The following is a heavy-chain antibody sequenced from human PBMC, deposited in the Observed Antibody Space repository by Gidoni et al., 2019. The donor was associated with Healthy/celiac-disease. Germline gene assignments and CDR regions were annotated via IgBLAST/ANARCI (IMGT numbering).Heavy chain of an antibody. CDR2: IYSGGST. CDR1: GFTVSRNY. J-gene: IGHJ4*02. CDR3: AREGATVDLDY. D-gene: IGHD4-17*01. Sequence: EVQLVETGGGLTQPGGSLRLSCAASGFTVSRNYMSWVRQAPGKGLGWVPVIYSGGSTYYADSVKGRVTISRDNSKNTLYLQMNSLRAEDTAVYYCAREGATVDLDYWGQGTLVTVSS. V-gene: IGHV3-53*02.